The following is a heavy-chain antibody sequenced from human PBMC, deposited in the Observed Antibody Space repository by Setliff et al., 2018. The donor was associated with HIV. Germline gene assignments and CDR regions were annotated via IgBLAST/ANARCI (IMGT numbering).Heavy chain of an antibody. J-gene: IGHJ4*02. CDR2: INPSGGRT. D-gene: IGHD4-17*01. CDR1: GYTFTSYY. CDR3: ARGDYGDYRVPYFFDY. V-gene: IGHV1-46*01. Sequence: ASVKVSCKASGYTFTSYYMHWVRQAPGQGLEWMGIINPSGGRTTYAQKFQGRVTMTGDTSTSTVYMELSSLRSEDTAVYYCARGDYGDYRVPYFFDYWGQGTLVTSPQ.